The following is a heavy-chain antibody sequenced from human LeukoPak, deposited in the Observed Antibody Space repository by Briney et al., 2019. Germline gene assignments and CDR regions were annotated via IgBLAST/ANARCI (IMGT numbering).Heavy chain of an antibody. D-gene: IGHD4-23*01. CDR3: AREGDYGGIGGY. Sequence: ASVKVSCKASGGTFSSYAISWVRQAPGQGLEWMGGIVPIFGTANYAQKFQGRVTITADESTSTAYMELSSLRSEDTAVYYCAREGDYGGIGGYWGQGTLVTVSS. CDR2: IVPIFGTA. J-gene: IGHJ4*02. CDR1: GGTFSSYA. V-gene: IGHV1-69*01.